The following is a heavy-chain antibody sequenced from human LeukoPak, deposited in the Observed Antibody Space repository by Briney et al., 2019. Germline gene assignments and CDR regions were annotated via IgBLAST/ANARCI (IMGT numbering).Heavy chain of an antibody. Sequence: GGSLRLSCAASGFSFSSYAMTWARQAPVKGLEWVSAISGSGGSTYYADSVKGRFTISRDNSKNTLYLQMNSLRAEDTAVYYCARGEKTRPFGGVIDYWGQGTLVSVSS. J-gene: IGHJ4*02. D-gene: IGHD3-16*02. CDR3: ARGEKTRPFGGVIDY. CDR1: GFSFSSYA. CDR2: ISGSGGST. V-gene: IGHV3-23*01.